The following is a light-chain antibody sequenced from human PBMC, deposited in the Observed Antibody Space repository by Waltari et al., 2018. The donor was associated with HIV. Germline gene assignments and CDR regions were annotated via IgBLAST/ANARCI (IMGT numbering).Light chain of an antibody. V-gene: IGLV7-46*01. CDR1: TGPVTSGHH. CDR3: LLSYAGPRPWV. Sequence: QAVVTQEPSLTVSPGGTVTLTCGSSTGPVTSGHHPYWFQQRPGQAPRTMIYDPTNKHSLPPSRFSGSRLGGKAALTLSGAQPEDEAEYYCLLSYAGPRPWVFGGGTKVTVL. J-gene: IGLJ3*02. CDR2: DPT.